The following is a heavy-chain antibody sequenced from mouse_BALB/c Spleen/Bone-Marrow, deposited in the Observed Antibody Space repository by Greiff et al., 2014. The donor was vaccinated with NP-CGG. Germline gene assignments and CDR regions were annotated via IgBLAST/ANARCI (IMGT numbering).Heavy chain of an antibody. CDR3: AGWEYEALDY. D-gene: IGHD2-14*01. CDR2: IDPANGNT. V-gene: IGHV14-3*02. J-gene: IGHJ3*01. CDR1: GFNIKDTY. Sequence: EVQLQQPGAELVKPGASVKLSCTASGFNIKDTYLHWVKQRPEQGLEWIGRIDPANGNTKYDPKFQGKATITADTSSNTAYLQLSGQASEDTDVEYGAGWEYEALDYWGQGTLVTVSA.